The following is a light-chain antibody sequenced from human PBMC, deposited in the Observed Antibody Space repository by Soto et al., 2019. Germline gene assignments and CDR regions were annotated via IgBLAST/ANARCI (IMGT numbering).Light chain of an antibody. Sequence: DIQMTQSPSSLSASVGDRVTITCRASQGISYYLAWYQQKPGKVPKLLIYAASTLQSGVPSRFSGSGSGTDFTLTISSLQAEDVATYYCQKYNSAPWTFGQGTKVEIK. V-gene: IGKV1-27*01. CDR1: QGISYY. J-gene: IGKJ1*01. CDR2: AAS. CDR3: QKYNSAPWT.